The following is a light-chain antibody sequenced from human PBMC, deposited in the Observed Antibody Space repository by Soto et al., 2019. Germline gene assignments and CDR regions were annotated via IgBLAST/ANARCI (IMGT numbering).Light chain of an antibody. CDR1: SSDVGGYNY. Sequence: QSVLTQPASVSGSPGQSITISCTGTSSDVGGYNYVSWYQQHPGKAPKLMIYEVSNRPSGLSNRFSGSKSGNTASLTISGLQAEDEADDYCSSYTSPSTPVVFGGGTKLTVL. CDR2: EVS. V-gene: IGLV2-14*01. J-gene: IGLJ2*01. CDR3: SSYTSPSTPVV.